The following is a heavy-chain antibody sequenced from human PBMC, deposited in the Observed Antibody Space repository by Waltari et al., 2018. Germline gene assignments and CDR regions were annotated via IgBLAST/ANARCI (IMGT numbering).Heavy chain of an antibody. CDR1: GGSISSSSYY. CDR3: ASSSWFLFDY. V-gene: IGHV4-39*07. CDR2: IYYSGST. D-gene: IGHD6-13*01. Sequence: QLQLQESGPGLVKPSETLSLTCTVSGGSISSSSYYWGWIRQPPGKGLEWIGSIYYSGSTNYNPSLKSRVTISVDTAKNQFSLKLSSVTAADTAVYYCASSSWFLFDYWGQGTLVTVSS. J-gene: IGHJ4*02.